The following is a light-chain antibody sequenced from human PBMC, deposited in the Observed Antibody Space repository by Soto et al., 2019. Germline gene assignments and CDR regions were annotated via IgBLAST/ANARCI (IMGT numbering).Light chain of an antibody. CDR2: GAS. CDR1: QSVRSN. CDR3: QQYNNWPPVT. Sequence: EIVLTQCPATLSLSPGERATLSCRANQSVRSNLAWYQQKPGQAHSLIIYGASTRATGIPARFSGSGSGTEFTLTIRSLQSEDLAVYYCQQYNNWPPVTVGHWNKGDIK. V-gene: IGKV3-15*01. J-gene: IGKJ3*01.